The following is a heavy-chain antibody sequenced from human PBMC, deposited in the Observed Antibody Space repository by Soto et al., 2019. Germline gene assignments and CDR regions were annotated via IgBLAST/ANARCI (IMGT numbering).Heavy chain of an antibody. CDR2: IDNSGST. Sequence: QVQLYESGPEMVQPSQTLSLSCTVSGASVSTGVYYWTWIRQHPGKGLEWIGYIDNSGSTYYNPFLTGGVDISVDTSKNQFSLSLRSLTAADTAFYYGAGAVSDFDVRRYRTEYFDQWGQGILVTVSS. V-gene: IGHV4-31*03. D-gene: IGHD2-21*02. CDR3: AGAVSDFDVRRYRTEYFDQ. CDR1: GASVSTGVYY. J-gene: IGHJ4*02.